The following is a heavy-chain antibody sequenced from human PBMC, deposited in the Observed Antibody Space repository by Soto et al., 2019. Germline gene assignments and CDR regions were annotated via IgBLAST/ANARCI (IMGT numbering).Heavy chain of an antibody. Sequence: SETLSLTCTVSGGSISSGGYYWSWIRQHPGKGLEWIGYIYYSGSTYYNPSLKSRVTISVDTSKNQFSLKLSSVTAADTAVYYCLKGVALTSSWPLDYWGQGTLVTVSS. CDR2: IYYSGST. CDR3: LKGVALTSSWPLDY. D-gene: IGHD2-2*01. CDR1: GGSISSGGYY. V-gene: IGHV4-31*03. J-gene: IGHJ4*02.